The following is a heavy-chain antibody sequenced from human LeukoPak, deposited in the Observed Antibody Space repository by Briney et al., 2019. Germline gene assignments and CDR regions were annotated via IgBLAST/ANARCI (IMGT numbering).Heavy chain of an antibody. D-gene: IGHD6-19*01. Sequence: GGSLRLSCAVSGFTFDSYAMTWVRQAPGKGLEWVSAITDSGSATFYADSVKVRFIISRDSSKNTLYLQMSSLRAEDTAVYYCAKLTSGWFEDYWGQGTLVTVSS. CDR2: ITDSGSAT. CDR1: GFTFDSYA. V-gene: IGHV3-23*01. J-gene: IGHJ4*02. CDR3: AKLTSGWFEDY.